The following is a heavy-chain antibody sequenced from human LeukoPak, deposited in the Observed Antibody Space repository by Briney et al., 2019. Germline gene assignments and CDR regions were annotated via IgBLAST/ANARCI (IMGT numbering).Heavy chain of an antibody. J-gene: IGHJ5*02. CDR2: INHSGST. CDR3: ARGKPLLRLFDP. V-gene: IGHV4-34*01. Sequence: SETLSLTCAVYGGSFSGYYWSWIRQPPGKGLEWIGEINHSGSTNYNPSLKSRVTISVDTSKNQFSLKLSSVTAADTAVYYCARGKPLLRLFDPWGQRTLVTVSS. D-gene: IGHD3-16*01. CDR1: GGSFSGYY.